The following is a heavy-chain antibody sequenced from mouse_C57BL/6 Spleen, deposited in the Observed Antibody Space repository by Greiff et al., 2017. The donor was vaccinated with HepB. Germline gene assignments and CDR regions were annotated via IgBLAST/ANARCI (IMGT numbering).Heavy chain of an antibody. D-gene: IGHD2-4*01. V-gene: IGHV5-6*01. J-gene: IGHJ3*01. Sequence: EVQRVESGGDLVKPGGSLKLSCAASGFTFSSYGMSWVRQTPDKRLEWVATISSGGSYTYYPDSVKGRFTISRDNAKNTLYLQMSSLKSEDTAMYYCARRGISYDYDGAWFAYWGQGTLVTVSA. CDR2: ISSGGSYT. CDR3: ARRGISYDYDGAWFAY. CDR1: GFTFSSYG.